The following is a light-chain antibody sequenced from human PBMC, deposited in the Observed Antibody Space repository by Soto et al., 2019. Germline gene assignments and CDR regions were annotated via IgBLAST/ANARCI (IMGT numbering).Light chain of an antibody. V-gene: IGKV3-20*01. Sequence: IVLTQYPGSQSLSPGERASLSGRASQSVSSSYLAWYQQKPGQAPRLLIYGASSRATGIPDRFSGSGSGTDFTLTISRLEPEDFAVYYCQQYGSSPRTFGQGTKVDI. CDR1: QSVSSSY. J-gene: IGKJ1*01. CDR3: QQYGSSPRT. CDR2: GAS.